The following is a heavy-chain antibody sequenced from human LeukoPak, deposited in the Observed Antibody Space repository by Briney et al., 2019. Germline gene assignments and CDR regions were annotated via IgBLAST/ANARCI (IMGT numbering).Heavy chain of an antibody. CDR2: IKEDGTEK. D-gene: IGHD3-10*01. V-gene: IGHV3-7*04. CDR1: GFTFSDYY. J-gene: IGHJ5*02. Sequence: GGSLRLSCAASGFTFSDYYMNWVRQAPGKGPEWLATIKEDGTEKYYVDSVKGRFTISRDNAKNSLSLQMSSLRAEDTAVYYCATGGSGSSWGQGTLVTVSS. CDR3: ATGGSGSS.